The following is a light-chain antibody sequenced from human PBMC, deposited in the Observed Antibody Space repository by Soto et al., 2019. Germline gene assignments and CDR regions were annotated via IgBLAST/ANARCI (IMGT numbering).Light chain of an antibody. Sequence: DIQMTQSPSTLSASVGDRVTIPCRASQSISSWLAWYQQKPGKAPKLLIYKASTLQSGVPSRFSGSGSGTEFTLAISSLQPDDFATYYCQQYNDNWTFGQGTKVEIK. V-gene: IGKV1-5*03. J-gene: IGKJ1*01. CDR3: QQYNDNWT. CDR2: KAS. CDR1: QSISSW.